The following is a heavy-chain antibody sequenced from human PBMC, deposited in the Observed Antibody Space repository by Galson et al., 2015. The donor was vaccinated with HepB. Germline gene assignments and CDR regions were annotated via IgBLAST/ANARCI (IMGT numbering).Heavy chain of an antibody. CDR2: ISRRGDKA. Sequence: SLRLSCAASGFTFNSCAMSWVRQAPGKGLEWVSAISRRGDKADYADSVKGRFTISRDNSKNTLYLQMNSLRVEDTAVYYCAKDQREFYYYDSSGYYFDYWGQGTLVTVSS. CDR1: GFTFNSCA. V-gene: IGHV3-23*01. D-gene: IGHD3-22*01. J-gene: IGHJ4*02. CDR3: AKDQREFYYYDSSGYYFDY.